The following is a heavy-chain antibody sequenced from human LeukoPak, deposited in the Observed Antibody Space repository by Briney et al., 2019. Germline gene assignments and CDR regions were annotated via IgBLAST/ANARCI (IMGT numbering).Heavy chain of an antibody. CDR3: ARDSITTVTTGNDAFDI. D-gene: IGHD4-17*01. J-gene: IGHJ3*02. CDR2: ISSSSSYI. V-gene: IGHV3-21*01. CDR1: GFTFSSYS. Sequence: GGSLRLSCAASGFTFSSYSMNWVRQAPGKGLEWVSSISSSSSYIYYADSVKGRFTISRDNAKNSLYLQMNSLRAEDTAVYYCARDSITTVTTGNDAFDIWGQGTMVTVSS.